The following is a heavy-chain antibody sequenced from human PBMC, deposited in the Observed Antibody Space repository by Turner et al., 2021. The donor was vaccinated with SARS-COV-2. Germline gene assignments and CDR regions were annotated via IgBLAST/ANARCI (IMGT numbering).Heavy chain of an antibody. Sequence: EVQLVESGGGLVQPVESLRLSCVASGFAFSNYWMTWVRQAPGKGLEGVANIKQDGGEKYYVDSVQGRFTISRDNAENSLYLQMNSLRVEDTAMYYCVSKGQVAVAGFDSWGQGTLVTVSS. V-gene: IGHV3-7*01. D-gene: IGHD6-19*01. CDR1: GFAFSNYW. CDR2: IKQDGGEK. J-gene: IGHJ4*02. CDR3: VSKGQVAVAGFDS.